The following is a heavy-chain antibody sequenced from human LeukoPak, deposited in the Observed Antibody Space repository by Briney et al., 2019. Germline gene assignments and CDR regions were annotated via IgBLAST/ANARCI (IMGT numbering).Heavy chain of an antibody. D-gene: IGHD6-6*01. J-gene: IGHJ4*02. CDR1: GGSISSYH. V-gene: IGHV4-59*01. CDR3: AGSIAASFDY. CDR2: IYYSGST. Sequence: SETLSLTCTVSGGSISSYHWSWTRQPPGKGLEWIGYIYYSGSTNYNPSLRSRVTISVDTSKNQFSLKLSSVTAADTAVYYCAGSIAASFDYWGQGTLVTVSS.